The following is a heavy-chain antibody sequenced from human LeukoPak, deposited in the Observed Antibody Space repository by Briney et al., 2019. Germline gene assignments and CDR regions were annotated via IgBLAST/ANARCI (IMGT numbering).Heavy chain of an antibody. CDR2: TYYRSKWSN. J-gene: IGHJ6*02. D-gene: IGHD2-2*01. CDR3: ARIGGSTSSGYYGMDV. V-gene: IGHV6-1*01. Sequence: SQTLSLTFAIYGDSVSSNSAAWNWIRQSPSRGLEWLGRTYYRSKWSNNYAISVKRRISINPDTSKNQFSLKLSSVTAADTAVYYCARIGGSTSSGYYGMDVWGQGTTVTVSS. CDR1: GDSVSSNSAA.